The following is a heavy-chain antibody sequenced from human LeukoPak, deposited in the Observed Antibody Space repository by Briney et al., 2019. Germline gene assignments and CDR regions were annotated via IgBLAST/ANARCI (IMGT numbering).Heavy chain of an antibody. CDR2: ISGSGGST. J-gene: IGHJ3*02. Sequence: GGSLRLSCAASGFTFSSYAMSWVRQAPGKGLEWVSAISGSGGSTYYADSVKGRFTISRDNSKNTLYLQMNSLRAEDTAVYYCAKPTRAPGCFDWGYPVYTGYHDAFDIWGQGTMVTVSS. CDR3: AKPTRAPGCFDWGYPVYTGYHDAFDI. V-gene: IGHV3-23*01. D-gene: IGHD3-9*01. CDR1: GFTFSSYA.